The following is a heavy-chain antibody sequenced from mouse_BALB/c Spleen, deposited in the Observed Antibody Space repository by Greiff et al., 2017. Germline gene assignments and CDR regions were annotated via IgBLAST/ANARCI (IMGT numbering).Heavy chain of an antibody. Sequence: EVQLQQSGAELVKPGASVKMSCKASGYTFTSYVMHWVKQKPGQGLEWIGYINPYNDGTKYNEKFKGKATLTSDKSSSTAYMELSSLTSEDSAVYYCAKNDDDWYFDVWGAGTTVTVSS. CDR2: INPYNDGT. V-gene: IGHV1-14*01. CDR3: AKNDDDWYFDV. J-gene: IGHJ1*01. CDR1: GYTFTSYV. D-gene: IGHD2-4*01.